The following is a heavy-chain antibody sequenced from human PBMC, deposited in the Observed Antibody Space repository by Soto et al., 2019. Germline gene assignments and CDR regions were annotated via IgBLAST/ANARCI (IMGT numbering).Heavy chain of an antibody. CDR3: ARGARGYDFCSGFGGGYFDL. Sequence: QVQLVQSGAEVKKPGASVKVSCKASGYTFTSYGISWVRQAPGQGLEWMGWISAYNGNTNYAQKLQGRVSMSTDTSMGRGWMELWSVGSDVTAVYYCARGARGYDFCSGFGGGYFDLWGRGTLITVSS. CDR2: ISAYNGNT. CDR1: GYTFTSYG. D-gene: IGHD3-3*01. V-gene: IGHV1-18*01. J-gene: IGHJ2*01.